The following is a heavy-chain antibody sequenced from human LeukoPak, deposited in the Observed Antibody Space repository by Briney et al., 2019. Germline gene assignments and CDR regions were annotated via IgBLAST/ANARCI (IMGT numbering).Heavy chain of an antibody. CDR1: GYTFTSYG. V-gene: IGHV1-18*01. J-gene: IGHJ4*02. Sequence: ASVKVSCKASGYTFTSYGISWVRQAPGQGLEWMGWIGAYNGNTNYAQKLQGRVTMTTDTSTSTAYMELRSLRSDDTAVYYCASSKGGSSWYASFGYWGQGTLVTVSS. D-gene: IGHD6-13*01. CDR2: IGAYNGNT. CDR3: ASSKGGSSWYASFGY.